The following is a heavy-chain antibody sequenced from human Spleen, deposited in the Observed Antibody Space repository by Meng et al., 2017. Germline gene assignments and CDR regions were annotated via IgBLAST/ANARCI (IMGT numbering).Heavy chain of an antibody. CDR2: INAGNGNT. Sequence: QVQLVQSGAEGKKPGASLNVSCKASGYTFTSYAMHWVRQAPGQRLEWMGWINAGNGNTKYSQKFQGRVIITRDTSASTAYMELSSLRSEDTAVYYCARGVGDYGNKNWFDPWGQGTLVTVSS. J-gene: IGHJ5*02. D-gene: IGHD1-26*01. CDR1: GYTFTSYA. CDR3: ARGVGDYGNKNWFDP. V-gene: IGHV1-3*01.